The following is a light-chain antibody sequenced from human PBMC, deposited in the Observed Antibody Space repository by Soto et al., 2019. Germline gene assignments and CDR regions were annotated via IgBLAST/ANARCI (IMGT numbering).Light chain of an antibody. CDR3: LSYTSANTRV. J-gene: IGLJ3*02. Sequence: QSVLTQPASVSASPGQSITISCTGTSSDVGGYKFVSWCQHHPGKAPKLMIYEVNNRPSGVSNRFSGSKSGNTASLTISGLQPEDEADYYCLSYTSANTRVFGGGTKLTVL. V-gene: IGLV2-14*01. CDR2: EVN. CDR1: SSDVGGYKF.